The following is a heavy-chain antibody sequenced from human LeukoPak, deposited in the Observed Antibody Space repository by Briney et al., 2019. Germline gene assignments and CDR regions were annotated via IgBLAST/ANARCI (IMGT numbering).Heavy chain of an antibody. CDR3: AREDTAMVLIDY. CDR1: GFTFSSYA. D-gene: IGHD5-18*01. CDR2: ISYDGSNK. Sequence: GRSLRLSCAASGFTFSSYATHWVRQAPGKGLEWVAVISYDGSNKYYADSVKGRFTISRDNSKNTLYLQMNSLRAEDTAVYYCAREDTAMVLIDYWGQGTLVTVSS. J-gene: IGHJ4*02. V-gene: IGHV3-30-3*01.